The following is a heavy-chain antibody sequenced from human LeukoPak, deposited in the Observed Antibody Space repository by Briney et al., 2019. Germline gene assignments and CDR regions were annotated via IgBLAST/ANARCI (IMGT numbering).Heavy chain of an antibody. D-gene: IGHD6-6*01. J-gene: IGHJ6*03. V-gene: IGHV3-30-3*01. CDR1: GFTFSSYA. CDR3: ARVARQLVRGGYYMDV. CDR2: ISYDGSNK. Sequence: PGGSLRLSCAASGFTFSSYAMHWVRQAPGKGLEWVAVISYDGSNKYYADSVKGRFTISRDNSKNTLYLQMNSLRAEDTAVYYCARVARQLVRGGYYMDVWGKGTTVTVSS.